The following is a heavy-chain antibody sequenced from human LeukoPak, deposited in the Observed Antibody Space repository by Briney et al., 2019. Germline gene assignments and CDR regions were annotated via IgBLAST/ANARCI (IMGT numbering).Heavy chain of an antibody. V-gene: IGHV3-7*01. CDR1: GFTFSSSW. J-gene: IGHJ4*02. Sequence: PGGSLRLSCAASGFTFSSSWMTWVRQAPGKGLEWVANIKQDGSEQYYVDSVKGRFTISRDNSQNSLFLQMDSLRAEDTAMYYCARDIQVRGQWLYWGQGTLVTVSP. CDR2: IKQDGSEQ. D-gene: IGHD6-19*01. CDR3: ARDIQVRGQWLY.